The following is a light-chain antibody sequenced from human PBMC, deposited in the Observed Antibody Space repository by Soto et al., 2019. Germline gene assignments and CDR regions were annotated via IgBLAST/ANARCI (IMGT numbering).Light chain of an antibody. CDR2: AAS. CDR1: QSISSY. J-gene: IGKJ5*01. V-gene: IGKV1-39*01. Sequence: DIQMTQSPSSLSASVGDIVTITFRASQSISSYLNWYQQKPGKAPKLLIYAASSLQSGVPSRFSGSGSGTDFTLTISSLQSEDFAVYYCQQYNNWPPITFGQGTRLEIK. CDR3: QQYNNWPPIT.